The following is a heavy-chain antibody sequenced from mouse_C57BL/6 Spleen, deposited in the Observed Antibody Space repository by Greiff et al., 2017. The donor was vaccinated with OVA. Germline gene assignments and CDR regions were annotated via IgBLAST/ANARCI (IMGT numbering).Heavy chain of an antibody. CDR3: ARGGYYGSSYEGYAMDY. D-gene: IGHD1-1*01. V-gene: IGHV1-82*01. CDR2: IYPGDGDT. J-gene: IGHJ4*01. CDR1: GYAFSSSW. Sequence: QVQLKQSGPELVKPGASVKISCKASGYAFSSSWMNWVKQRPGKGLEWIGRIYPGDGDTTYNGKFKGKATLTADKSSSTAYMQLSSLTSDDSAVYFCARGGYYGSSYEGYAMDYWGQGTSVTVSS.